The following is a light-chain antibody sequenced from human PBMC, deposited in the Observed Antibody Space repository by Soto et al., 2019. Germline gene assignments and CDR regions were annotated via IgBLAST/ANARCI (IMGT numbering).Light chain of an antibody. CDR3: LQDINYPWT. Sequence: DIQMTQSPSSLSASVGDRVTITCQASQNINNYLNWYQQKPGRAPKLLIYDASNLEAGVPPRFSGSGSGTDFTLAISSLQPEDSATYYCLQDINYPWTFGQGTKVYIK. V-gene: IGKV1-33*01. CDR2: DAS. CDR1: QNINNY. J-gene: IGKJ1*01.